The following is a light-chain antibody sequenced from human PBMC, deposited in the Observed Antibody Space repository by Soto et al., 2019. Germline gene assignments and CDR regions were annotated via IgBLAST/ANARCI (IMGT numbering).Light chain of an antibody. Sequence: EIVLTQSPGTLSLSPGEMATLSCRASESVSTNYLAWYQQKPGQAPRLLISGASSRATGIPDRFSGSGSGADFTLTINRMEPEDFAVYYCQQYGSVPITFGGGTKVEIK. V-gene: IGKV3-20*01. CDR2: GAS. J-gene: IGKJ4*01. CDR3: QQYGSVPIT. CDR1: ESVSTNY.